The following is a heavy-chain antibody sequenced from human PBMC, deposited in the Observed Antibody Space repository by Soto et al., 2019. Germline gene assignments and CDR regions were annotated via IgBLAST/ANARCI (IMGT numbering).Heavy chain of an antibody. J-gene: IGHJ6*02. CDR3: VRHPGGRGYYYGMDV. V-gene: IGHV1-8*01. D-gene: IGHD2-15*01. CDR2: INPNSGRT. CDR1: GYTFTSYD. Sequence: ASVKVSCKASGYTFTSYDINWVRQATGQGLEWMGWINPNSGRTNYAQKLQGWVTMTGDASMSTAYMELSSLRSDDTAVYYCVRHPGGRGYYYGMDVWGQGTTVTVSS.